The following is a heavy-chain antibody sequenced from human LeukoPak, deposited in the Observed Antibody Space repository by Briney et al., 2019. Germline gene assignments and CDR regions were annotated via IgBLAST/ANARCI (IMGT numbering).Heavy chain of an antibody. CDR2: IYPDDSDT. D-gene: IGHD1-1*01. V-gene: IGHV5-51*01. Sequence: GESLKISCKVSGYSFATYWIGWVRQMPGKGLEWMGIIYPDDSDTRYSPSFQGQVTISADKSISTAYLQWSSLKASDTAMYYCARPRYNWNVGDYWGQGTLVTVSS. CDR1: GYSFATYW. J-gene: IGHJ4*02. CDR3: ARPRYNWNVGDY.